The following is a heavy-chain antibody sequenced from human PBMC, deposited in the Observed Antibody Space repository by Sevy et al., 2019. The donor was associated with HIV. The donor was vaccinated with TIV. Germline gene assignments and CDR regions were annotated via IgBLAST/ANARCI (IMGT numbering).Heavy chain of an antibody. D-gene: IGHD6-13*01. V-gene: IGHV3-72*01. Sequence: GGSLRLSCAASGFTFSDHYMEWVRQAPGKGLEWVGRTRNKADSYTTEYAASVRGRFTISRDDSKNSLYLQMNSLKTEDTTVYYCATHAGIAAAGRVFDYWGQGTLVTVSS. CDR3: ATHAGIAAAGRVFDY. CDR1: GFTFSDHY. CDR2: TRNKADSYTT. J-gene: IGHJ4*02.